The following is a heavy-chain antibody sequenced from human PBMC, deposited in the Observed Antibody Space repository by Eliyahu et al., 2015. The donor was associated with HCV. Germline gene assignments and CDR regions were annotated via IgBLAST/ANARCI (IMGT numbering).Heavy chain of an antibody. J-gene: IGHJ4*02. V-gene: IGHV3-23*01. CDR2: ISGSGGST. CDR3: AKDLDGDFPHDY. D-gene: IGHD4-17*01. CDR1: EFTFTRYA. Sequence: EVQLLESGGGLVQPGGSLRLSCAASEFTFTRYAMSWVRQAPGKGLEWVSTISGSGGSTYYADSVKGRFTISRDNSKNTLYLQMISLRGEDTAVYYCAKDLDGDFPHDYWGQGTLVTVSS.